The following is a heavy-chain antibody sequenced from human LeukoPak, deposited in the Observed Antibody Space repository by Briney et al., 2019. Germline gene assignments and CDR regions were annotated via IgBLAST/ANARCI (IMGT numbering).Heavy chain of an antibody. V-gene: IGHV3-48*03. D-gene: IGHD5-24*01. J-gene: IGHJ4*02. CDR3: PTYGPTWLQLDYYFDS. CDR2: ISGSGGTI. Sequence: GGSLRLSCVVSGSTFSSYEMNWVRQAPGEGLEWLAHISGSGGTIYYADSVKGRFSISRDNANNSLYLQMSSLRAEDTAVYYCPTYGPTWLQLDYYFDSWGQGTLVTVSS. CDR1: GSTFSSYE.